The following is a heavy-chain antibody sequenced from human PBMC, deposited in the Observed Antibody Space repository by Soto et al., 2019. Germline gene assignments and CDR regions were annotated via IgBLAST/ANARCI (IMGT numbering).Heavy chain of an antibody. J-gene: IGHJ4*02. Sequence: QVQLQESGPGLVKPSETLSLTCTVSGGSISSYYWSWIRQPPGKGLEWIGYIYYSGSTNYNPSLKSRVTISVATSKNQFSLKLSSVTAADTAVYYCARSPAYDPFDYWGQGTLVTVSS. V-gene: IGHV4-59*01. D-gene: IGHD5-12*01. CDR1: GGSISSYY. CDR3: ARSPAYDPFDY. CDR2: IYYSGST.